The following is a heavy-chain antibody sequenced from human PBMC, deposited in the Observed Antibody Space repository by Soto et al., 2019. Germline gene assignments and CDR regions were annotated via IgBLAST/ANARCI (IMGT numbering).Heavy chain of an antibody. V-gene: IGHV3-11*05. D-gene: IGHD3-22*01. J-gene: IGHJ4*02. CDR3: ARGGGSGYYTIDY. Sequence: QVQLVESGGGLVKPGGSLRLSCAASGFTFSDYYMSWIRQAPGKGLEWVSYISSSSSYTNYADSVKGRFTISRDNDKTSLYLQMNSLRAEDTAVYYCARGGGSGYYTIDYWGQGTLVTVSS. CDR2: ISSSSSYT. CDR1: GFTFSDYY.